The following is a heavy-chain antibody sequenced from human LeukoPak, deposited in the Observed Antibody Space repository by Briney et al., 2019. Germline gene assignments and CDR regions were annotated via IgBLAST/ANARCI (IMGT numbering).Heavy chain of an antibody. V-gene: IGHV4-59*01. CDR2: ISYSGST. J-gene: IGHJ4*02. D-gene: IGHD3-22*01. CDR1: GGSFSGYY. Sequence: PSETLSLTCAVYGGSFSGYYWSWIRQPPGKGLEWIGYISYSGSTNYNPSLKSRVTISVDTSKNQFSLKLSSVTAADTAVYYCARASYYYDTSVYYYVNYFDYWGQGTLVTVSS. CDR3: ARASYYYDTSVYYYVNYFDY.